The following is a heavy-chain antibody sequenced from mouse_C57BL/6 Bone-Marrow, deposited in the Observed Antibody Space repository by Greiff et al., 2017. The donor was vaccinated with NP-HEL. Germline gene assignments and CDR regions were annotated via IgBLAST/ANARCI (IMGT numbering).Heavy chain of an antibody. CDR1: GYAFSSSW. CDR3: SSIYYYGYFGD. Sequence: QVQLQQSGPELVKPGASVKISCKASGYAFSSSWMNWVKQRPGKGLEWIGRIYPGDGDTNYNGKFKGKATLTADKSSSTAYMRLSSLASEDYAVYFCSSIYYYGYFGDWGKGTTLTVAS. CDR2: IYPGDGDT. J-gene: IGHJ2*01. V-gene: IGHV1-82*01. D-gene: IGHD1-1*01.